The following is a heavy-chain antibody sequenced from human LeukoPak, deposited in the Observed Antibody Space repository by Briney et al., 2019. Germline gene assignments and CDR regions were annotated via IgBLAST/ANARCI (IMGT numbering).Heavy chain of an antibody. CDR3: ARVYYDSSGYYQPFDY. CDR2: IYYSGST. J-gene: IGHJ4*02. Sequence: PSETLSLTCTVSGGSISSSSYYWGWIRQPPGKGLEWIGSIYYSGSTYYNPSLKSRVTISVDTSKNQFSLKLSSVTAADTAVYYCARVYYDSSGYYQPFDYWGQGTLVTVSS. CDR1: GGSISSSSYY. D-gene: IGHD3-22*01. V-gene: IGHV4-39*01.